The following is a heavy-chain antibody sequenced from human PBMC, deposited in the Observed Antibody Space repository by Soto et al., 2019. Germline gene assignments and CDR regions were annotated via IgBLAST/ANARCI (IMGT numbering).Heavy chain of an antibody. CDR3: VRNNVFDIQY. CDR2: IYHTGRT. D-gene: IGHD3-10*01. Sequence: QVQLQESGPGLVKPSGTLSLTCAVSGASISSDNWWSWVRQPPGKGLEWIGEIYHTGRTTYNPSRQSRATISVDKSRNQLSLNLNSVTDADTAVYCWVRNNVFDIQYWGHGTLVTVAS. J-gene: IGHJ4*01. V-gene: IGHV4-4*01. CDR1: GASISSDNW.